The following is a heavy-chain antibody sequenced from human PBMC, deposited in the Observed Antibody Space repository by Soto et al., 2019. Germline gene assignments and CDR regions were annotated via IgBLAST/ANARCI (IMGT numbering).Heavy chain of an antibody. CDR3: AKILDREPTFGIDY. V-gene: IGHV3-30*18. D-gene: IGHD3-16*01. J-gene: IGHJ4*02. Sequence: QVQLVESGGGVVQPGRSLRLSCAASGFTFSNYDMHWVRQAPGKGLEWVAVISYDGSNKYYADSVKGRYTISRDNSNNTLYLQMNSLIAEDPALYYCAKILDREPTFGIDYWGGGTLVTVSS. CDR1: GFTFSNYD. CDR2: ISYDGSNK.